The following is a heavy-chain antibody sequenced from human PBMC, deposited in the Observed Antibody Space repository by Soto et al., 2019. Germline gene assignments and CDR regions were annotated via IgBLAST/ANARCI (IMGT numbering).Heavy chain of an antibody. CDR3: ARGAHGSYYAFDI. D-gene: IGHD1-26*01. J-gene: IGHJ3*02. V-gene: IGHV3-74*01. Sequence: GGSLRLSCAASGFTFSSYWMHWVRQAPGKGLVWVSRINRDGSSTSYADSVKGRFTISRDNAKNTLYLQMNSLRAEDTAVYYCARGAHGSYYAFDIWGQGTMVTVSS. CDR1: GFTFSSYW. CDR2: INRDGSST.